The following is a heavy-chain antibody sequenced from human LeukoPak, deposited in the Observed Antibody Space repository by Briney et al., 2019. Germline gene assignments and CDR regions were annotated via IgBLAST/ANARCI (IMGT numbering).Heavy chain of an antibody. J-gene: IGHJ6*02. Sequence: ASVKVSCKASGHTFTNSYVHWVRQAPGQGLEWMGLINPSGGSTSYAQNFQGRVTMTRNTSISTAYMELSSLRSEDTAVYYCASGTDFDSSSWYYYYYYYGMDVWGQGTTVTVSS. CDR1: GHTFTNSY. V-gene: IGHV1-46*01. CDR3: ASGTDFDSSSWYYYYYYYGMDV. D-gene: IGHD6-13*01. CDR2: INPSGGST.